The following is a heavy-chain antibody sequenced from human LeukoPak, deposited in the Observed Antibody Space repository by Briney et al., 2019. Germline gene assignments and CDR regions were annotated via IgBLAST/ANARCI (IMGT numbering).Heavy chain of an antibody. V-gene: IGHV1-18*04. CDR2: ISAYNGNT. Sequence: GASVKVSCKASGYTFTSYGNSWVRQAPGQGLEWMGWISAYNGNTDYAQKLQGRVTMTTDTSTSTAYMELRSLRSDDTAVYYCARSPPEYSSGWYYDYWGQGTLVTVSS. J-gene: IGHJ4*02. CDR1: GYTFTSYG. D-gene: IGHD6-19*01. CDR3: ARSPPEYSSGWYYDY.